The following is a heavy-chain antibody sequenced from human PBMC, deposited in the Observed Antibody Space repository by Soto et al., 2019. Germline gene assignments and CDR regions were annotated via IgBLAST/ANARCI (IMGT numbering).Heavy chain of an antibody. CDR3: ATIRVRFGERDAFDI. CDR2: FDPEDGET. J-gene: IGHJ3*02. Sequence: ASVKVSCKASGYTFTSYAMHWVRQAPGKGLEWMGGFDPEDGETIYAQKFQGRVTMTEDTSTDTAYMELSSLRSEDTAVYYCATIRVRFGERDAFDIWGQGTMVTVSS. CDR1: GYTFTSYA. D-gene: IGHD3-10*01. V-gene: IGHV1-24*01.